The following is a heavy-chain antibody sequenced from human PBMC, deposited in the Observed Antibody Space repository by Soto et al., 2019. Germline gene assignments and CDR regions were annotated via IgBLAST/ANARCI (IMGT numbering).Heavy chain of an antibody. Sequence: LEWMGIINPSGGSTSYAQKFQGRVTMTRDTSTSTVYMELSSLRSEDTAVYYCARDLGCSGGSCYHSRSYYFDYWGQGTLVTVSS. J-gene: IGHJ4*02. CDR3: ARDLGCSGGSCYHSRSYYFDY. D-gene: IGHD2-15*01. V-gene: IGHV1-46*01. CDR2: INPSGGST.